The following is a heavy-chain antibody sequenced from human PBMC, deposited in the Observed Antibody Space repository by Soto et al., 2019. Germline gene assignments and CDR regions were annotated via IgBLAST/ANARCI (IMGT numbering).Heavy chain of an antibody. J-gene: IGHJ5*02. V-gene: IGHV1-69*13. CDR3: ARSRFGESYNWFDP. Sequence: SLKVSCKASGVTFSTHSIIWVRQAPGHGLEWMGGIIPIFGTTNYAQKFQGRVTITADESTSTAYMELSSLRSEDTAVYYCARSRFGESYNWFDPWGQGTLVTVPQ. CDR2: IIPIFGTT. CDR1: GVTFSTHS. D-gene: IGHD3-10*01.